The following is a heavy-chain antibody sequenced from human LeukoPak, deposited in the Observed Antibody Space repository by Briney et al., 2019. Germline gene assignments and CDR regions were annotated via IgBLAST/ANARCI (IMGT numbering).Heavy chain of an antibody. CDR2: SISAADGGAT. D-gene: IGHD6-19*01. J-gene: IGHJ5*02. CDR1: GFTFSSAW. V-gene: IGHV3-15*01. Sequence: GGSLRLSCAASGFTFSSAWMNWVRQAPGKGLEWVGRSISAADGGATDYAAHVKGRFTISRDDSRNMLYLEMSGLQTEDTAVYYCTTYTSASFDHWGQGTLVTVSS. CDR3: TTYTSASFDH.